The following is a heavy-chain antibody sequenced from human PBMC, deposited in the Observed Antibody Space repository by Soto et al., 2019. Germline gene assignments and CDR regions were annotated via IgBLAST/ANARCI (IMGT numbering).Heavy chain of an antibody. CDR3: ARIDHDFWSGYFSLNYYYYGMDV. D-gene: IGHD3-3*01. CDR1: GFTFSSYA. V-gene: IGHV3-30-3*01. Sequence: PGGSLRLSCAASGFTFSSYAMHWVRQAPGKGLEWVAVISYEGSNKYYADSVKGRFTISRDNSNNTLYLQMNSLRAEDTAVYYCARIDHDFWSGYFSLNYYYYGMDVWGQGTTVTVSS. CDR2: ISYEGSNK. J-gene: IGHJ6*02.